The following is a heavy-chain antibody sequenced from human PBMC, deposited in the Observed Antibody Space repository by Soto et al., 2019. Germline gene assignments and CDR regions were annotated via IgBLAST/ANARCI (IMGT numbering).Heavy chain of an antibody. J-gene: IGHJ6*02. CDR2: IIPIFGTA. D-gene: IGHD2-2*01. CDR1: GGPLSSYA. Sequence: SVKVSCKASGGPLSSYAISWVRQAPGQGLEWMGGIIPIFGTANYAQKFQGRVTITADKSTSTAYMELSSLRSEDTAVYYCARAIVVVPAAMRRRYYYGMDVWGQGTTVTVSS. CDR3: ARAIVVVPAAMRRRYYYGMDV. V-gene: IGHV1-69*06.